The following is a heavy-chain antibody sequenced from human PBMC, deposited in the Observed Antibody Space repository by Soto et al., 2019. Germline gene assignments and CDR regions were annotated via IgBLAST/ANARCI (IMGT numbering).Heavy chain of an antibody. D-gene: IGHD4-4*01. CDR3: ARLDRYSNYFHYYYYMDV. CDR2: IYYSGST. Sequence: QLQLQESGPGLVKPSETLSLTCTVSGGSISSSSYYWGWIRQPPGKGLEWIGSIYYSGSTYYNPSLKSRVTISVDTSKNQFSLKLSSVTAADTAVYYCARLDRYSNYFHYYYYMDVWGKGTTVTVSS. V-gene: IGHV4-39*01. CDR1: GGSISSSSYY. J-gene: IGHJ6*03.